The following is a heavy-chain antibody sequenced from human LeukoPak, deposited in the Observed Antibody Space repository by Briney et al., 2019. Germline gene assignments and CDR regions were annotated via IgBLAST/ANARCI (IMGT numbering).Heavy chain of an antibody. V-gene: IGHV4-34*01. CDR1: GGSFSGYY. Sequence: SETLSLTCAVYGGSFSGYYWSWIRQPPGKGLEWMGEINHSGSTNYNPSLKSRVTISVDTSKNQFSLKLSSVTAADTAVYYCARHRITMVRGVIMHDWFDPWGQGTLVTVSS. CDR3: ARHRITMVRGVIMHDWFDP. D-gene: IGHD3-10*01. CDR2: INHSGST. J-gene: IGHJ5*02.